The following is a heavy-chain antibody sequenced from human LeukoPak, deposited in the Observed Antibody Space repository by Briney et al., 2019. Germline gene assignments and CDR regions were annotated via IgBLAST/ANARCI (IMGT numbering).Heavy chain of an antibody. CDR1: GFTFSSYW. D-gene: IGHD6-19*01. J-gene: IGHJ6*03. Sequence: PGGSLRLSCAASGFTFSSYWMSWVRQAPGKGLEWVANIKQDGSEKYYVDSVKGRFTISRDYAKNSLYLQMNSLRAEDTAVYYCARVYSSGWYGFNYYYMDVWGKGATVTVSS. CDR3: ARVYSSGWYGFNYYYMDV. CDR2: IKQDGSEK. V-gene: IGHV3-7*01.